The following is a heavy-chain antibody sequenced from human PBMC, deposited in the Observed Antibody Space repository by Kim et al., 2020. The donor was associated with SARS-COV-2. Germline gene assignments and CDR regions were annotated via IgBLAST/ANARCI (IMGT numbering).Heavy chain of an antibody. CDR2: ILYDGSKK. J-gene: IGHJ4*02. D-gene: IGHD2-2*01. CDR3: ANGGSSSSWAHLY. V-gene: IGHV3-33*06. CDR1: GFTFSSYG. Sequence: GGSLRLSCAASGFTFSSYGMHWVRQAPGKGLEWVAVILYDGSKKYYVDSVKGRFTISRDNSKNTLYLQMNSLRAEDTAVYYCANGGSSSSWAHLYWGQGTLVIVSS.